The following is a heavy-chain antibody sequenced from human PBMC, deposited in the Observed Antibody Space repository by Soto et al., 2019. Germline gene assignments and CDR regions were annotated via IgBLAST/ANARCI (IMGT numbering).Heavy chain of an antibody. CDR2: IYYSGST. CDR3: ARANILEWLSPTFDY. Sequence: SETLSLTCTVSGGSISSGDYYWSWIRQPPGKGLEWIGYIYYSGSTYYNPSLKSRVTISVDTSKNQFSLKLSSVTAADTAVYYCARANILEWLSPTFDYWGQGTLVTV. D-gene: IGHD3-3*01. CDR1: GGSISSGDYY. V-gene: IGHV4-30-4*01. J-gene: IGHJ4*02.